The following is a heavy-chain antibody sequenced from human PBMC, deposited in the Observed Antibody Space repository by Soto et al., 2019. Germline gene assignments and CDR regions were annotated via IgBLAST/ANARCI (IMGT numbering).Heavy chain of an antibody. CDR3: ARLSSGWYWGRRLLRFDY. CDR2: INHSGST. D-gene: IGHD6-19*01. V-gene: IGHV4-34*01. Sequence: PSETLSLTCAVYGGSFSGYYWSWIRQPPGKGLEWIGEINHSGSTNYNPSLKSRVTISVDTSKNQFSLKLSSVTAADTAVYYCARLSSGWYWGRRLLRFDYWGQGTLVTVSS. J-gene: IGHJ4*02. CDR1: GGSFSGYY.